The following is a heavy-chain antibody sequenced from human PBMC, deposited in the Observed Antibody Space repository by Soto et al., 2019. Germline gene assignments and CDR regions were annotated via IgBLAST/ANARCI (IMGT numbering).Heavy chain of an antibody. J-gene: IGHJ4*01. CDR2: MNPNSGNT. CDR1: GYTFTSYD. Sequence: QVQLVQSGAEVKKPGASVKVSCKASGYTFTSYDINWVRQATGQGLEWMGWMNPNSGNTGYAQKFQGRVTMTRNTSISTAYMELSSLRSEDTAVYYCAREWGDYSSLKGTSDYWGQGTLVTFSS. CDR3: AREWGDYSSLKGTSDY. D-gene: IGHD4-4*01. V-gene: IGHV1-8*01.